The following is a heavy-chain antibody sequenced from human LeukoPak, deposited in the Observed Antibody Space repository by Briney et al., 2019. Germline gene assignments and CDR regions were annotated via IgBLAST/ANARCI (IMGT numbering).Heavy chain of an antibody. J-gene: IGHJ4*02. CDR1: GFTVNTNH. CDR2: IYNGGST. Sequence: PGGSLRLSCAASGFTVNTNHMHWVRQAPGKGLEWVSTIYNGGSTYYVDSVKGRFTISRDNFKNTLYLQMNSLRAEDTAVYYCARIIAVADHWGQGTLVTVSS. V-gene: IGHV3-53*05. D-gene: IGHD6-19*01. CDR3: ARIIAVADH.